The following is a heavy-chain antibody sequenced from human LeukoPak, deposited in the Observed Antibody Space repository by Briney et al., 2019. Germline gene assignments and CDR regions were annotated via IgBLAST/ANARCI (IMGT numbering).Heavy chain of an antibody. CDR3: ARCVEGSSSWYVYYYYMDV. J-gene: IGHJ6*03. D-gene: IGHD6-13*01. V-gene: IGHV4-30-2*01. CDR1: GGSTSSGAYY. Sequence: PSETLSLTCTVSGGSTSSGAYYWSWIRQPPGEGLEWLGYIYRGGSIFYNPSLKSRVTISLDKSKDQLSLTLSSVTAADTAVYYCARCVEGSSSWYVYYYYMDVWGKGTTVTVSS. CDR2: IYRGGSI.